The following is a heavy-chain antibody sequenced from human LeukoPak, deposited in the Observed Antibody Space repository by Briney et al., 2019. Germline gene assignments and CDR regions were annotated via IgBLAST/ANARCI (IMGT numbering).Heavy chain of an antibody. CDR2: ISGSGGST. CDR3: AKDRVRGVIGFGDY. V-gene: IGHV3-23*01. J-gene: IGHJ4*02. Sequence: PGGSLRLSCAASGFTVSASYMSWVRQAPGKGLEWVSAISGSGGSTYYADSVRGRFTISRDNSKNTLYLQMNSLRAEDTAVYYCAKDRVRGVIGFGDYWGQGTLVTVSS. D-gene: IGHD3-10*01. CDR1: GFTVSASY.